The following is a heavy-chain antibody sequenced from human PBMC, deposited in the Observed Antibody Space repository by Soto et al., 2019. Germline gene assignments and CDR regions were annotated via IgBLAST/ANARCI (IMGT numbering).Heavy chain of an antibody. V-gene: IGHV1-69*13. Sequence: SVKVSCKASGGTFSSYAIRWVRQAPGQGIEWMGGIIPIFGTPNYAQKFQGRVTITADESTNTGYMELSSLKSEDTALYYCAFISCGYYRDVFDFCGQGSMVTGSS. CDR1: GGTFSSYA. D-gene: IGHD3-22*01. CDR3: AFISCGYYRDVFDF. J-gene: IGHJ3*01. CDR2: IIPIFGTP.